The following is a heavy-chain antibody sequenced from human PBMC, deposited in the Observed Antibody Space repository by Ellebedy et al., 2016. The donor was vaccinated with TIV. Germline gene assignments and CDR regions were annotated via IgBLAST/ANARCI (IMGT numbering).Heavy chain of an antibody. CDR2: INPNSGGT. CDR3: ARSDVYYFDY. Sequence: AASVKVSCKASGYTFTGYYMHWVRQAPGQGLEWMGWINPNSGGTNYAQKFQGRVNMTRDTSISTAYMELSRLRSDDTAVYYCARSDVYYFDYWGQGTLVTVSS. J-gene: IGHJ4*02. CDR1: GYTFTGYY. V-gene: IGHV1-2*02. D-gene: IGHD2-8*01.